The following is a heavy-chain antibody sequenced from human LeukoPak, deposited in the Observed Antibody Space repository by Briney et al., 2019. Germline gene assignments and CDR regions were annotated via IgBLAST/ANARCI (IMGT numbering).Heavy chain of an antibody. J-gene: IGHJ4*02. D-gene: IGHD3-3*01. CDR1: GGSISSGDYY. V-gene: IGHV4-31*03. CDR2: IYYSGGT. Sequence: PSQALSLTCTVSGGSISSGDYYWTWIRQHPGKGLEWIGYIYYSGGTYYNPSLKSRVTISVDTSKNQFSLKLSSVTAAETAVYYCARSFSPDFWRGYFAYWGQGTLVTVSS. CDR3: ARSFSPDFWRGYFAY.